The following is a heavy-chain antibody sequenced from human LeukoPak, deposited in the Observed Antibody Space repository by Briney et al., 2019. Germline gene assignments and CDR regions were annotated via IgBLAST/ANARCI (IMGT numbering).Heavy chain of an antibody. CDR3: ARRTNGYSYGYYYYYMDV. CDR1: GFTVSSNY. V-gene: IGHV3-53*01. CDR2: IYSGGST. J-gene: IGHJ6*03. D-gene: IGHD5-18*01. Sequence: GGSLRLSCAASGFTVSSNYMGWVRQAPGKGLEWVSVIYSGGSTYYADSVKGRFTISRDNSKNTLYLQMNSLRAEDTAVYCCARRTNGYSYGYYYYYMDVWGKGTTVTISS.